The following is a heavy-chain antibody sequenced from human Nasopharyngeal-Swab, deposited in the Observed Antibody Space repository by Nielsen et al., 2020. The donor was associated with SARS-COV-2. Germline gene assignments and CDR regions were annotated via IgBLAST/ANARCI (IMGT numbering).Heavy chain of an antibody. D-gene: IGHD1-26*01. Sequence: SETLSLTWIVLNRSSGRGSSSGGWIRQPPGKGLEWSGSIYYSGSTYYNPSLKSRVTISVDTSKNQFSLKLSSVTAADTAVYYCARDLPDSVGATYYYMDVWGKGTTVTVSS. J-gene: IGHJ6*03. CDR2: IYYSGST. V-gene: IGHV4-39*07. CDR1: NRSSGRGSSS. CDR3: ARDLPDSVGATYYYMDV.